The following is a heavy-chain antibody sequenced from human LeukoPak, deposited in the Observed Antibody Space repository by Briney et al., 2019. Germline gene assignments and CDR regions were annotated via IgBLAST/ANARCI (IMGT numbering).Heavy chain of an antibody. Sequence: PPETLSLSCTVSGDSISSRDNYWSWIRQPPGKGLEWVGYIYYSASTSYNPSLTSPVTISVDTSKNQFSLSLSSVPAADTAVYSCVRGFDGDNAFDIWGQGTMVTVP. CDR3: VRGFDGDNAFDI. D-gene: IGHD3-9*01. J-gene: IGHJ3*02. CDR2: IYYSAST. V-gene: IGHV4-30-4*08. CDR1: GDSISSRDNY.